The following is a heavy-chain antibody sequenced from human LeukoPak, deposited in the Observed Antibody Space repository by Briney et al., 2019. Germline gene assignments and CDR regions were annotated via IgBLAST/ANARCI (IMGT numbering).Heavy chain of an antibody. J-gene: IGHJ3*02. D-gene: IGHD7-27*01. V-gene: IGHV4-38-2*01. CDR1: GYSISSGYY. CDR3: ARLLTGDAFDI. CDR2: ICHRGST. Sequence: PSETLSLTCAVSGYSISSGYYWGWIRQPPGKGLEWIGSICHRGSTYYNPSLNSRVNISVDTSKHQFSLKLSSVTAADTAVYYCARLLTGDAFDIWGQGTMVTVSS.